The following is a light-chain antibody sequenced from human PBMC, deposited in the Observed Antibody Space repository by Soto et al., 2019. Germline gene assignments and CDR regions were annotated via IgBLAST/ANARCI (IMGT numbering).Light chain of an antibody. V-gene: IGLV2-14*03. J-gene: IGLJ2*01. CDR3: SSYTSSSTPVV. CDR1: SSDVGGYIY. Sequence: QSVLTQPRSVSGSPGQSVTISCTGTSSDVGGYIYVSWYQQHPGKAPKLMMYDVSNRPSGVPDRFSGSKSGNTASLTISGLQAEDEADYYCSSYTSSSTPVVFGGRTKVTVL. CDR2: DVS.